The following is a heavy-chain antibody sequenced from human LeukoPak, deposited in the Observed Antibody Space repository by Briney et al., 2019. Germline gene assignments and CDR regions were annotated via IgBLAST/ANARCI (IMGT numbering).Heavy chain of an antibody. CDR2: INSNSGVT. V-gene: IGHV1-2*06. D-gene: IGHD3-22*01. CDR1: GYTFTDYY. Sequence: ASVKVSCKASGYTFTDYYMHWVRQAPGQGLEWMGRINSNSGVTNYAQQFQGRVTMTRDTSISTAYMELSRLRSDDTAVYYCARVAHPSSADGSVRVVGDYWGQGTLVTVSS. J-gene: IGHJ4*02. CDR3: ARVAHPSSADGSVRVVGDY.